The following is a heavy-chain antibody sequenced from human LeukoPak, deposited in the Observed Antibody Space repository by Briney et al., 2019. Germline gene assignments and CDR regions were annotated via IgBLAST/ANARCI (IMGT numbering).Heavy chain of an antibody. J-gene: IGHJ4*02. CDR3: VTFTYDSSGYSFEVADY. Sequence: ASVKVSCMVSGYTLTELSMHWVRQAPGKGLEWMGGFDPEDGETIYAQKFQGRVTMTEDTSTDTAYMELSSLRSEDTAVYYCVTFTYDSSGYSFEVADYWGQGTLVTVSS. CDR1: GYTLTELS. V-gene: IGHV1-24*01. D-gene: IGHD3-22*01. CDR2: FDPEDGET.